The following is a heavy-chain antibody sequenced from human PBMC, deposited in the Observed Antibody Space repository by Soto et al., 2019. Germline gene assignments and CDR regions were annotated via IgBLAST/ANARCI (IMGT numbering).Heavy chain of an antibody. CDR3: ALTATMTMCGLRMDNGVWFDP. J-gene: IGHJ5*02. Sequence: QINLKESAPTVVKPTQTLTLTCTFSGFSLSTSGAAVGWIRQPPGRALERVAPLYCAGAKRYNRYNPSLDGMVSLTTDTSKNQAAHTLTNVAPADAATYCGALTATMTMCGLRMDNGVWFDPCGQVARFIVAS. CDR2: LYCAGAK. V-gene: IGHV2-5*02. CDR1: GFSLSTSGAA. D-gene: IGHD3-22*01.